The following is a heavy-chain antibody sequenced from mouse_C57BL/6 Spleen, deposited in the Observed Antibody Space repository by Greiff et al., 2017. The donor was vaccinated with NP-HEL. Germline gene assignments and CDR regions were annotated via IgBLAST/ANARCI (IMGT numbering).Heavy chain of an antibody. CDR3: ARDAYGYFDV. CDR2: SRNKANDYTT. Sequence: EVKLMESGGGLVQSGRSLRLSCATSGFTFSDFYMEWVRQAPGKGLEWIAASRNKANDYTTEYSASVKGRFIVSRDTSQSILYLQMNALRAEDTAIYYCARDAYGYFDVWGTGTTVTVSS. V-gene: IGHV7-1*01. J-gene: IGHJ1*03. CDR1: GFTFSDFY.